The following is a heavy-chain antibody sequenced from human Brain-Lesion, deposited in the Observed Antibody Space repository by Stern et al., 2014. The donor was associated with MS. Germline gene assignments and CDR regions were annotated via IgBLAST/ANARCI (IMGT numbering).Heavy chain of an antibody. CDR1: GGSIIPSY. V-gene: IGHV4-59*01. Sequence: QVQLQESGPGLVKPSETLSLTCTVSGGSIIPSYWTWIRQPPGTGLEWIGSLSDTGSVASNPSLTRRLTMSVDTSTNQFSLRLSSVTAADTAVYFCARGDIVVVPAARSFGSDYYYPGLDVWGQGTTISVS. CDR2: LSDTGSV. CDR3: ARGDIVVVPAARSFGSDYYYPGLDV. D-gene: IGHD2-2*01. J-gene: IGHJ6*02.